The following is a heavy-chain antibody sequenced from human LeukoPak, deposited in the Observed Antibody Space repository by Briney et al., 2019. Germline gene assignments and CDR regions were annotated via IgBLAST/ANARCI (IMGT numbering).Heavy chain of an antibody. CDR1: GVSISSGCYY. V-gene: IGHV4-61*02. CDR2: IYTSGRT. CDR3: ARDSVQYAFDI. J-gene: IGHJ3*02. Sequence: PSQTLSLTCTVSGVSISSGCYYWSWIRQPAGKGLEWIGRIYTSGRTNYNRSLKSRVTISVDTSKNQFSLKLSSVTAADTGVYYCARDSVQYAFDIWGQGTMVTVSS. D-gene: IGHD3-10*01.